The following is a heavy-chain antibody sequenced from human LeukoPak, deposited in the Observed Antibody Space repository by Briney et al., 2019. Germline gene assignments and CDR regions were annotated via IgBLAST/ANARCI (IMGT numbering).Heavy chain of an antibody. D-gene: IGHD6-19*01. J-gene: IGHJ4*02. CDR2: INPNSGGT. V-gene: IGHV1-2*02. CDR3: ARVRSGLDY. Sequence: QAPRQXLEWMGWINPNSGGTNYAQKFQGRVTMTRDTSISTAYMELSRLRSDDTAVYYCARVRSGLDYWGQGTLVTVSS.